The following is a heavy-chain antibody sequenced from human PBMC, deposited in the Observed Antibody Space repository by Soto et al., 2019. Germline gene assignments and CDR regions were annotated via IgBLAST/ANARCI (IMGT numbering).Heavy chain of an antibody. J-gene: IGHJ3*02. CDR3: ANSKDCSSTSCYIGPGAFDI. CDR2: IIPIFGTA. D-gene: IGHD2-2*02. CDR1: GGTFSSYA. V-gene: IGHV1-69*13. Sequence: SVKVSCKASGGTFSSYAISWVRQAPGRGLEWMGGIIPIFGTANYAQKFQGRVTITADESTSTAYMELSSLRSEDTAVYYCANSKDCSSTSCYIGPGAFDIWGQGTMVTVSS.